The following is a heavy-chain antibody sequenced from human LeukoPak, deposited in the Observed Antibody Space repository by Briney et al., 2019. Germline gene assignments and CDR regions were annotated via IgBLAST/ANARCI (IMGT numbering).Heavy chain of an antibody. CDR2: LNTDTGGT. CDR1: GYPFTSYW. J-gene: IGHJ3*02. Sequence: GASVKVSCRASGYPFTSYWIQWVRQAPGQGLEWMGWLNTDTGGTVYDQKFQDRVTRTRDTSTSAAYMELRTLTSDDTAVYYCARGASFHAYDIWGQGTMVTVSS. CDR3: ARGASFHAYDI. V-gene: IGHV1-2*02. D-gene: IGHD3-3*02.